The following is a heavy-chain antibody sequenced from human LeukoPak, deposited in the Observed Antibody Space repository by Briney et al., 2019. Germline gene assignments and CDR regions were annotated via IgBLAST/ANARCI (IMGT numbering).Heavy chain of an antibody. CDR1: GFMFSGSA. CDR3: AKDLLFTDSYDY. CDR2: IRSRGNSYAT. V-gene: IGHV3-73*01. J-gene: IGHJ4*02. D-gene: IGHD5-18*01. Sequence: GGSLRLSCEVSGFMFSGSAIHWVRQASGKGLEWVGRIRSRGNSYATEYAVSLKGRVTISRDNSKNTLYLQMNSLRAEDTAVYYCAKDLLFTDSYDYWGQGTLVTVSS.